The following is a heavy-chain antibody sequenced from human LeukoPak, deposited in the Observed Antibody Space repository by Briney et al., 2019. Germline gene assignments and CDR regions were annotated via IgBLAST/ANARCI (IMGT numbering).Heavy chain of an antibody. CDR3: ARVRGSGSYKTTKYNWFDP. CDR2: INPNSGGT. D-gene: IGHD3-10*01. V-gene: IGHV1-2*02. J-gene: IGHJ5*02. CDR1: GYTFTSYD. Sequence: GASVKVSCKASGYTFTSYDINWVRQAPGQGLEWMGWINPNSGGTNYAQKFQGRVTMTRDTSISTAYMELSRLRSDDTAVYYCARVRGSGSYKTTKYNWFDPWGQGTLVTVSS.